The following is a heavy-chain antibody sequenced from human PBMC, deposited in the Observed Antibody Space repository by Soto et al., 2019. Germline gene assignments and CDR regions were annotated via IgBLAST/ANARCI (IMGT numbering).Heavy chain of an antibody. J-gene: IGHJ4*02. CDR2: INQDGSEK. CDR3: ASHAEGYYDSSGSQYDY. D-gene: IGHD3-22*01. Sequence: GGSLRLSCAASGFTFSSYWMTWVRQAPGKGLEWVANINQDGSEKYYMDSMKGRFTISRDNAKNSLLLQLNSLRAEDTAVYYCASHAEGYYDSSGSQYDYWGQGTLVTVSS. V-gene: IGHV3-7*01. CDR1: GFTFSSYW.